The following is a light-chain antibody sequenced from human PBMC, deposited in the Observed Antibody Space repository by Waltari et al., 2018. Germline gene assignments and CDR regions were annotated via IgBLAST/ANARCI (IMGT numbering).Light chain of an antibody. V-gene: IGKV3-11*01. J-gene: IGKJ4*01. CDR2: DAS. CDR3: RQRSNWPLT. CDR1: QSVSTY. Sequence: EFVLPHSPATLSLYPGQRAPLPCRASQSVSTYLGWYQQKPGQAPRLLIYDASNRAPGIPARFSGSGSGTDFTLTISSLEPEDFAVYYCRQRSNWPLTFGGGTKVEIK.